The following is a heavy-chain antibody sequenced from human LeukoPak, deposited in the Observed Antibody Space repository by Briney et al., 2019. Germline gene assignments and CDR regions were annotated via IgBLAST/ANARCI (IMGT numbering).Heavy chain of an antibody. CDR3: ARVLPDIGSREYYFDY. V-gene: IGHV4-59*01. CDR1: GGSISSYY. CDR2: IYYSGST. D-gene: IGHD6-13*01. J-gene: IGHJ4*02. Sequence: SETLSLTCTVSGGSISSYYWSWIRQPPGKGLEWIGYIYYSGSTNYNPSLKSRVTISVDTSKNQFSLKLSSVTAADTAVYYCARVLPDIGSREYYFDYWGQGTLVTVSS.